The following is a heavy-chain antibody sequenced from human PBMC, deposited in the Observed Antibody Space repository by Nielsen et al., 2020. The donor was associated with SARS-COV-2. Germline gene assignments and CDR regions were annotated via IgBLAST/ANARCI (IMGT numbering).Heavy chain of an antibody. V-gene: IGHV3-30*03. J-gene: IGHJ5*02. CDR2: ISYDGSNK. D-gene: IGHD2-2*01. CDR1: GFTFSSYG. CDR3: ARDSFHCSSTSCYAGHGWFDP. Sequence: GESLKISCAASGFTFSSYGMHWVRQAPGKGLEWVAVISYDGSNKYYADSVKGRFTISRDNSKNTLYLQMNSLRAEDTAVYYCARDSFHCSSTSCYAGHGWFDPWGQGTLVTVSS.